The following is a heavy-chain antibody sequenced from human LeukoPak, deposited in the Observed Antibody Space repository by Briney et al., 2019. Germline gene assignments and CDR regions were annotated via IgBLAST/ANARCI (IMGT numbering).Heavy chain of an antibody. D-gene: IGHD3-3*01. Sequence: GGSLRLSCAASGFTFNDYSMNWVRQAPGKGLEWVSSISSSSSYIYYADSVKGRFTISRDNAKNSLYLQMNSLRAEDTAVYYCARGAGSTIFGVVIGYFDYWGQGTLVTVSS. CDR1: GFTFNDYS. CDR2: ISSSSSYI. CDR3: ARGAGSTIFGVVIGYFDY. V-gene: IGHV3-21*01. J-gene: IGHJ4*02.